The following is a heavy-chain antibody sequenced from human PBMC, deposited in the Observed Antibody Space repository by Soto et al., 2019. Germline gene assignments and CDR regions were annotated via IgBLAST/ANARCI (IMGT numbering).Heavy chain of an antibody. Sequence: GGSLRLSCAASGFTFSSYGMHWVRQAPGKGLEWGEDISYDGSNKYYADSEKGRFTISRDNSKNTLYLQINSLRDEDTAVDYCAKELYDSSGYDYWGQGTLVTVSA. J-gene: IGHJ4*02. CDR3: AKELYDSSGYDY. D-gene: IGHD3-22*01. CDR2: ISYDGSNK. CDR1: GFTFSSYG. V-gene: IGHV3-30*18.